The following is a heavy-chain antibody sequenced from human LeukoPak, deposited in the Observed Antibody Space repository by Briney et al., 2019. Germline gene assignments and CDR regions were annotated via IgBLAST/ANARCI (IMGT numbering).Heavy chain of an antibody. Sequence: ASVKVSCKVSGYSFTDYYMQWVQQAPGKGLEWMGLVDPEDGETIYAEKFQGRVTITADTSTDTAYMELSSLRSEDTAVYYCATEGAYNWFDPWGQGTLVTVSS. CDR3: ATEGAYNWFDP. J-gene: IGHJ5*02. CDR2: VDPEDGET. D-gene: IGHD3-16*01. CDR1: GYSFTDYY. V-gene: IGHV1-69-2*01.